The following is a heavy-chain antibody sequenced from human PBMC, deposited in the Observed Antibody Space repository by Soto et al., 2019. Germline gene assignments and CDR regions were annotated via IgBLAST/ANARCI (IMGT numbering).Heavy chain of an antibody. CDR2: IKSQGDGGTR. V-gene: IGHV3-15*01. J-gene: IGHJ6*02. Sequence: EGSLRLSCAASGFSFRNAWMSWVRQAPGKGLEWVGHIKSQGDGGTRDYAAPVKGRFTISRDDSKNTLFLQMNSLKNEDTAVYFCTTDLQAYCDGTTCYAGNYYYDDMDVWGQGTTWTVSS. D-gene: IGHD2-2*01. CDR3: TTDLQAYCDGTTCYAGNYYYDDMDV. CDR1: GFSFRNAW.